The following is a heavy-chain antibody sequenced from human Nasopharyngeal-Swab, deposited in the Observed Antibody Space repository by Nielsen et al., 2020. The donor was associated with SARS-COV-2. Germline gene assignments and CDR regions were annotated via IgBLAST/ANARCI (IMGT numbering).Heavy chain of an antibody. J-gene: IGHJ4*02. D-gene: IGHD7-27*01. CDR3: ATDRMGNFDY. CDR2: FDPEDGET. Sequence: GESLKISCKVSGYTLTELSMHWVRQAPGKGLEWMGGFDPEDGETIYAQKFQGRVTMTEDTSTDTAYMELSSLRSEDTAVYYCATDRMGNFDYWGQGTLVTVSS. V-gene: IGHV1-24*01. CDR1: GYTLTELS.